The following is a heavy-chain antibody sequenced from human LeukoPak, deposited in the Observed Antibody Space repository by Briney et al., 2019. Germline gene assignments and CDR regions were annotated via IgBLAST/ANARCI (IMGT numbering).Heavy chain of an antibody. V-gene: IGHV1-18*04. CDR2: SIAYNCNT. Sequence: ASVKVSCKGTGYTFTSYGISWVRQAPGQGLEWMGWSIAYNCNTNYAQKLQGRVTMTTDTSTSTAYMELRSLRSDDTAVYYCARGTWKDSSGWYADYWGQGTLVTVSS. CDR1: GYTFTSYG. CDR3: ARGTWKDSSGWYADY. J-gene: IGHJ4*02. D-gene: IGHD6-19*01.